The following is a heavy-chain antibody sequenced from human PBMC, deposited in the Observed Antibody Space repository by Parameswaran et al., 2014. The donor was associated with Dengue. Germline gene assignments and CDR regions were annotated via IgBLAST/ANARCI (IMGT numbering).Heavy chain of an antibody. V-gene: IGHV3-21*01. Sequence: WIRRPQGRGWEWVSSISSSSSYIYYADSVKGRFTISRDNAKNSLYLQMNSLRAEDTAVYYCAQYSYGLDYWGQGTLVTVSS. J-gene: IGHJ4*02. CDR3: AQYSYGLDY. D-gene: IGHD5-18*01. CDR2: ISSSSSYI.